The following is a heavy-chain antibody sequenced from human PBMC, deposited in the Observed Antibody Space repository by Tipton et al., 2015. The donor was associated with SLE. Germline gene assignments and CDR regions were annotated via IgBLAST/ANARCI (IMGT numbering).Heavy chain of an antibody. CDR3: TTQHPVFQYFDWPIGR. D-gene: IGHD3-9*01. V-gene: IGHV3-15*01. J-gene: IGHJ5*02. Sequence: SLRLSCAASGFTFHNAWMSWVRQAPGKGLEWVGRIKNKIEGGTTDYAAPVKGRFTISRDDSRNTLYLQMNSLKTEDTAVYYCTTQHPVFQYFDWPIGRWRQGTLVTVSS. CDR1: GFTFHNAW. CDR2: IKNKIEGGTT.